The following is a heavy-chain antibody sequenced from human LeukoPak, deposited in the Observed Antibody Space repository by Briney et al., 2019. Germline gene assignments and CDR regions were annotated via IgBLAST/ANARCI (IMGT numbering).Heavy chain of an antibody. Sequence: PGGSLRLSCAASGFAVHSNYMSWVRQAPGKGLEWVSVIDRSGVTHYADSVKGRFTISRDNSKNTLYLQMNSLRAEDTAIYYCANPPTVTSFHYWGQGTLVTVSS. J-gene: IGHJ4*02. CDR3: ANPPTVTSFHY. V-gene: IGHV3-53*01. CDR1: GFAVHSNY. CDR2: IDRSGVT. D-gene: IGHD4-11*01.